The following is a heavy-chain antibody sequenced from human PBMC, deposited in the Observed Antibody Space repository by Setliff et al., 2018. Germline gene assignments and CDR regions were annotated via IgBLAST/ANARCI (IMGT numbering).Heavy chain of an antibody. CDR2: MNPNSGNT. CDR3: ARGRELSISHFDY. D-gene: IGHD3-3*02. Sequence: EASVKVSCKASGYTFTSYDINWVRQATGQGLEWMGWMNPNSGNTGYAQKFQGRVTMTRNTSISTAYMELSSLRSEDTAVYYCARGRELSISHFDYWGQGTLVTVSS. J-gene: IGHJ4*02. CDR1: GYTFTSYD. V-gene: IGHV1-8*01.